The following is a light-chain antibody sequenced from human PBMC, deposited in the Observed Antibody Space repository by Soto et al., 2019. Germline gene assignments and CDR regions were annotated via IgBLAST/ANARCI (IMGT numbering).Light chain of an antibody. Sequence: EIVLTQSPGTLSLSPGERATLSCRASQSVSSSYLAWYQQKPGQAPRLLIYGASSRATGIPDRFSGSGSGTDFTLTISRLEPEDFAVYYCQQYGSSPTTFGPGTKVDNK. V-gene: IGKV3-20*01. CDR1: QSVSSSY. J-gene: IGKJ3*01. CDR2: GAS. CDR3: QQYGSSPTT.